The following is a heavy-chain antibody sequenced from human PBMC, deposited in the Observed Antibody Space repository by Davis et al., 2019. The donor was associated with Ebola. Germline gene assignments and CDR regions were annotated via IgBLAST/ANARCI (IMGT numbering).Heavy chain of an antibody. CDR2: ICGGGGST. Sequence: GESLKISCAASGFSFSSYAMSWVRQAPAKGLEWVSAICGGGGSTYYADSMKGRVTISRDNAKNSLYLQMNSLRAEDTAVYYCARDHDYVWGSYRYTIDYWGQGTLVTVSS. D-gene: IGHD3-16*02. J-gene: IGHJ4*02. CDR1: GFSFSSYA. CDR3: ARDHDYVWGSYRYTIDY. V-gene: IGHV3-23*01.